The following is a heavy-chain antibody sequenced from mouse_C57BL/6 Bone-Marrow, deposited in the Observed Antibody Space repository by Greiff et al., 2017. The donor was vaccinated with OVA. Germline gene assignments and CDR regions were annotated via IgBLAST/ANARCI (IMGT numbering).Heavy chain of an antibody. CDR2: IRLKSDNYAT. CDR1: GFTFSNYW. Sequence: EVKLMESGGGLVQPGGSMKLSCVASGFTFSNYWMNWVRQSPEKGLEWVAQIRLKSDNYATHYAESVKGRFTISRDDSKSSVYLQMNNLRAEDTGIYYCTDYGSYFDYWGQGTTLTVSS. V-gene: IGHV6-3*01. CDR3: TDYGSYFDY. J-gene: IGHJ2*01. D-gene: IGHD1-1*01.